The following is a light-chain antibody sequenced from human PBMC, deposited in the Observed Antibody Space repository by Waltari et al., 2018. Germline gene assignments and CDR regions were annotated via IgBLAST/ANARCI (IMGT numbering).Light chain of an antibody. Sequence: SSELTQDPAVSVALGQTVRITCQGDSLRSYYASWYQQKPGQAPVLVIHGKNNRPPGIPDRFSGSSSGNTASLTIAGAQAEDEADYFCNSRDSSGNLWVFGGWTKLTVL. CDR3: NSRDSSGNLWV. CDR1: SLRSYY. CDR2: GKN. J-gene: IGLJ3*02. V-gene: IGLV3-19*01.